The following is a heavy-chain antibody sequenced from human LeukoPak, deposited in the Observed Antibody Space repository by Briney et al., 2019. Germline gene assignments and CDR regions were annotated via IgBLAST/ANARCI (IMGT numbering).Heavy chain of an antibody. V-gene: IGHV3-23*01. CDR2: ISGSGGST. J-gene: IGHJ4*02. D-gene: IGHD2-15*01. CDR3: ARGTRCSGGSCYFLDY. Sequence: GGSLRLSCAASGFTFSSYAMSWVRQAPGKGLEWVSAISGSGGSTYYADSVKGRFTISRDNSKNTLYLQMNSLRAEDTAVYYCARGTRCSGGSCYFLDYWGQGTLVTVSS. CDR1: GFTFSSYA.